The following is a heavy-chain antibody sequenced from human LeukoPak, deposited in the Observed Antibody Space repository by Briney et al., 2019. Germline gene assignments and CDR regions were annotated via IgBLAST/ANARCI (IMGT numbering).Heavy chain of an antibody. D-gene: IGHD4-17*01. CDR2: IYYSGST. CDR3: ARDWATVTELDY. CDR1: GGSISSYY. V-gene: IGHV4-59*12. Sequence: PSETLSLTCSVSGGSISSYYWSWIRQPPGKGLEWIGYIYYSGSTYYNPSLKSRVTISVDTSKNQFSLKLSSVTAADTAVYYCARDWATVTELDYWGQGTLVTVSS. J-gene: IGHJ4*02.